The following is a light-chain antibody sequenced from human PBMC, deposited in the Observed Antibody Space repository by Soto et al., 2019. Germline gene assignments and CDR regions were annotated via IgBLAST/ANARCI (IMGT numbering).Light chain of an antibody. CDR1: QSVSSSY. Sequence: EIVLTQSPGTLSLSPGERATLSCRASQSVSSSYLAWYQQKPGQAPRLLIYGASSRATGIPDRFSGSGSGTDFTLTIRRLEPEDFAVYYCKQCGSSRWTFGQGTKVDIK. V-gene: IGKV3-20*01. CDR3: KQCGSSRWT. CDR2: GAS. J-gene: IGKJ1*01.